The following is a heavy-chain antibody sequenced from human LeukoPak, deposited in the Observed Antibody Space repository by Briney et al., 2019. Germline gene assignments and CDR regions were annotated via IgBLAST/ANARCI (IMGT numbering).Heavy chain of an antibody. D-gene: IGHD1-26*01. CDR1: GGTFSSYA. V-gene: IGHV1-69*13. CDR2: IIPIFGTA. CDR3: ARIPSGIVDYFDY. Sequence: ASVNVSCKASGGTFSSYAISWVRQAPGQGLEWMGGIIPIFGTANYAQKFQGRVTITADESTSTAYMELSSLRSEDTAVYYCARIPSGIVDYFDYWGQGTLVTVSS. J-gene: IGHJ4*02.